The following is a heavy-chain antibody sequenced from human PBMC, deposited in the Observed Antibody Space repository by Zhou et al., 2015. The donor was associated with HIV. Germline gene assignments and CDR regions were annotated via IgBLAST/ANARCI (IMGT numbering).Heavy chain of an antibody. CDR3: ASPRDGYNSFPVD. CDR2: MNPDSGNT. D-gene: IGHD5-24*01. V-gene: IGHV1-8*02. CDR1: GYTFNNYD. Sequence: QVQLVQSGAEVREPGTSVRVSCKASGYTFNNYDINWVRQTTGQGLEWMGWMNPDSGNTASSQKLQGRLTMTRNTSMTIAYMELSSLTTEDTAVYYCASPRDGYNSFPVDWGQGTLVTVSS. J-gene: IGHJ4*02.